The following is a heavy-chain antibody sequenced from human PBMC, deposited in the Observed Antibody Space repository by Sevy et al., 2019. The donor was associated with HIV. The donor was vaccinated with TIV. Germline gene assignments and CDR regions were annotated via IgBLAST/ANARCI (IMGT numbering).Heavy chain of an antibody. CDR2: IYTSGST. CDR1: GGSISSYY. Sequence: SETLSLTCTVCGGSISSYYWSWIRQPAGKGLEWIGRIYTSGSTNYNPSLKSRVTMSVDTSKNQFSLKLSSVTAADTAVYYCARDHRDGSGSYQTLDYWGQGTLVTVSS. J-gene: IGHJ4*02. CDR3: ARDHRDGSGSYQTLDY. V-gene: IGHV4-4*07. D-gene: IGHD3-10*01.